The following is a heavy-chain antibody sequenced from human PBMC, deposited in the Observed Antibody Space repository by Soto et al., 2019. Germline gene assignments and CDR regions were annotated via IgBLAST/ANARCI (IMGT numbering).Heavy chain of an antibody. CDR1: GGSISSYY. CDR2: IYYSGST. J-gene: IGHJ3*02. V-gene: IGHV4-59*01. CDR3: ARVWGGAFDI. Sequence: QVQLQESGPGLVKPSETLSLTCTVSGGSISSYYWSWIRQPPGKGLEWIGYIYYSGSTNYNPSLKSRVTISVDTSKNQFSLKLSSVTAADTAVYYCARVWGGAFDIWGQWTIVTVSS. D-gene: IGHD3-10*01.